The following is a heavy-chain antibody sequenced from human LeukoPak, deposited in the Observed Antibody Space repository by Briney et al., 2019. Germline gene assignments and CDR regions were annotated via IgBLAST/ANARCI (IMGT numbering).Heavy chain of an antibody. V-gene: IGHV1-69*13. CDR2: IIPIFGTA. CDR3: ARDGDYYGSGSYVMDV. J-gene: IGHJ6*03. Sequence: GASVKVSCKASGGTFSSYAISWVRQAPGQGLEWMGGIIPIFGTANYAQKFQGRVTITADESTSTASMELSSLRSEDTAVYYCARDGDYYGSGSYVMDVWGKGTTVTISS. D-gene: IGHD3-10*01. CDR1: GGTFSSYA.